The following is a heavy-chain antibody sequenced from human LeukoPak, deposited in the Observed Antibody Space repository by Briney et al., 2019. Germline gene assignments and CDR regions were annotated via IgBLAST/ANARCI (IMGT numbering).Heavy chain of an antibody. J-gene: IGHJ4*02. CDR1: GFSVSNNY. V-gene: IGHV3-53*04. Sequence: GGSLRLSCAASGFSVSNNYMSWVRQAPGKGLEWVSVIYRGGTTSYTDSVKGRFTISRHNSKNTLYLQMNSLRPEDTAVYYCLWFGELLSAWGQGTLVTVST. CDR2: IYRGGTT. D-gene: IGHD3-10*01. CDR3: LWFGELLSA.